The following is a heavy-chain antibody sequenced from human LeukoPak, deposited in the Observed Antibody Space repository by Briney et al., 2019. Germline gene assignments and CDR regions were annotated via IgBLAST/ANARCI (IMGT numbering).Heavy chain of an antibody. CDR2: INPNSGGT. CDR1: GYTFTKYA. V-gene: IGHV1-2*02. Sequence: ASVKVSCKASGYTFTKYAMNWVRQAPGQGLEWMGWINPNSGGTNYAQKFQGRVTMTRDTSISTAYMELSRLRSDDTAVYYCARSISSGWFHDAFDIWGQGTMVTVSS. J-gene: IGHJ3*02. CDR3: ARSISSGWFHDAFDI. D-gene: IGHD6-19*01.